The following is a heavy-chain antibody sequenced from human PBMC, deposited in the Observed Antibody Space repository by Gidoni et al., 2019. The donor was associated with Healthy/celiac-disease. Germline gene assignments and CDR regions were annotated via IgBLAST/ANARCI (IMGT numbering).Heavy chain of an antibody. CDR1: GGSISSGGYS. Sequence: QVQLQESGPGLVKPSPTLSLTCAVSGGSISSGGYSWSWIRQPPGKGLEWIGYIYYSGSTYYNPSLKSRVTISVDTSKNQFSLKLSSVTSADTAVYYCARENSAAGTFDYWGQGTLVTVSS. J-gene: IGHJ4*02. CDR2: IYYSGST. CDR3: ARENSAAGTFDY. D-gene: IGHD1-1*01. V-gene: IGHV4-30-4*07.